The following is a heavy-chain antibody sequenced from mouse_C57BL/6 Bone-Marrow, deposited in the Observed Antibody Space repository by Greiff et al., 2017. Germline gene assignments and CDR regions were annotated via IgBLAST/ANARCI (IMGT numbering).Heavy chain of an antibody. CDR2: IGPENGDT. Sequence: VHVMQSGAELVRPGASVKLSCTASGFTFTDDYMHWVQQRPEQGLEWIGWIGPENGDTEYASKFQGKATITADTPSNTANLQLSSLASEDTAVYYCTHYFYGSYYFDYGGQGTTLTVSS. D-gene: IGHD1-1*01. V-gene: IGHV14-4*01. CDR1: GFTFTDDY. CDR3: THYFYGSYYFDY. J-gene: IGHJ2*01.